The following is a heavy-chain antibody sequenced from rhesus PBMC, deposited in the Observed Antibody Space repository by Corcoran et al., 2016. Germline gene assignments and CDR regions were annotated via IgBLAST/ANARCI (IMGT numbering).Heavy chain of an antibody. D-gene: IGHD4-29*01. CDR1: GFTFSSYW. Sequence: EVQLVESGGGLAKPGGSLRLSCAASGFTFSSYWMNWVRQTQGKGLEWISAINSGWGSTYDADSLKGRFTISRDNSKNTLSLKMNSLRAEDTAVYYCAKNYGSNYFDYWGQGVLVTVSS. CDR2: INSGWGST. J-gene: IGHJ4*01. CDR3: AKNYGSNYFDY. V-gene: IGHV3S42*01.